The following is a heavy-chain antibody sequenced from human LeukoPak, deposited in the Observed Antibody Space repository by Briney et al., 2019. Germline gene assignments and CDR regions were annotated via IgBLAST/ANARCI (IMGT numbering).Heavy chain of an antibody. J-gene: IGHJ4*02. D-gene: IGHD6-13*01. CDR2: IYSGGST. CDR3: AREGPLAAAYFDY. V-gene: IGHV3-66*01. Sequence: GGSLRLSCAASGFTVCSNYMSWVRQAPGKGLEWVSVIYSGGSTYYADSVKGRFTISRDNSKNTLYLQMNSLRAEDTAVYYCAREGPLAAAYFDYWGQGTLVTVSS. CDR1: GFTVCSNY.